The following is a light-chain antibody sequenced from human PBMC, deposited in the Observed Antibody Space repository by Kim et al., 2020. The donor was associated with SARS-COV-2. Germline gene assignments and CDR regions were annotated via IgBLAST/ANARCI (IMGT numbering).Light chain of an antibody. CDR3: HQSTSLPWT. CDR2: YAS. J-gene: IGKJ1*01. CDR1: QSICGS. Sequence: VTPKEKVTITCRATQSICGSLRWCQQKPDQSPKLLIKYASQSFSGVPSRFSGSGSGTDFTLSINSLEAEDAATYYCHQSTSLPWTFGQGTKVDIK. V-gene: IGKV6-21*01.